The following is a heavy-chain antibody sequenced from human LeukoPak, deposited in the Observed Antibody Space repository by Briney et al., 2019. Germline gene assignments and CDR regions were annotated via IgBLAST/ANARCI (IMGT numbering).Heavy chain of an antibody. CDR1: GYTFTGYY. J-gene: IGHJ5*02. CDR3: ARALKFIVMVRGVEQKPRTFDP. D-gene: IGHD3-10*01. Sequence: ASVKVSCKASGYTFTGYYMHWVRQAPGQGLEWMGWINPNSGGTNYAQKFQGRVTMTRDTSISTAYMELSGLRSDDTAVYYCARALKFIVMVRGVEQKPRTFDPWGQGTLVTVSS. CDR2: INPNSGGT. V-gene: IGHV1-2*02.